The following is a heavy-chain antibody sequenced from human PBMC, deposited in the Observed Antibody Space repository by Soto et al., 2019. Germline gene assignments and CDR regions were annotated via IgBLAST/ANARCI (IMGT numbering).Heavy chain of an antibody. J-gene: IGHJ4*02. V-gene: IGHV4-34*01. CDR1: GGSFSGYY. CDR2: INHSGST. CDR3: ASRVEMATINY. Sequence: QVQLQQWGAGLLKPSETLSLTCAVYGGSFSGYYWSWIRQPPGKGLEWIGEINHSGSTNYNPSLKGGVSVSGDRAKDQFAVKLSSVTAADTAVYYCASRVEMATINYWGQGTLVTVSS. D-gene: IGHD5-12*01.